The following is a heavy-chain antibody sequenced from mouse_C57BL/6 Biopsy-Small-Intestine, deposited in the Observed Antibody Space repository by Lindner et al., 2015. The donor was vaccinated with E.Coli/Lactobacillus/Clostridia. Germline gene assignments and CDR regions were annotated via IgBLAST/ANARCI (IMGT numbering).Heavy chain of an antibody. J-gene: IGHJ4*01. CDR3: ARGGGTAVAGSLDY. V-gene: IGHV1-7*01. CDR2: ISNYNGKA. Sequence: SVKVSCKASGYTFANYGITWVRQARGHGLEWMGWISNYNGKASYAQKLQGRVTMATDKATSTAYMELRSLTSDDAALYYCARGGGTAVAGSLDYWGQGTLVTVSP. D-gene: IGHD3-3*01. CDR1: GYTFANYG.